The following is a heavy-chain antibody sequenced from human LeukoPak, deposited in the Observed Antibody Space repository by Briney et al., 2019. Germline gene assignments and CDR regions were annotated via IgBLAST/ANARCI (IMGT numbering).Heavy chain of an antibody. D-gene: IGHD3-10*01. CDR2: ISYDGSNK. CDR1: GFTFSRHW. V-gene: IGHV3-30*18. Sequence: GGSLRLSCAASGFTFSRHWMSWVRQAPGKGLEWVAVISYDGSNKYYADSVKGRFTISRDNSKNTLYLQMNSLRAEDTAVYYCAKDRYGSGSYLVDYWGQGTLVTVSS. J-gene: IGHJ4*02. CDR3: AKDRYGSGSYLVDY.